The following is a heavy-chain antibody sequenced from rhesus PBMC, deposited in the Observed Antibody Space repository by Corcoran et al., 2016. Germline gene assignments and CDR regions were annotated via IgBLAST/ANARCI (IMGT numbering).Heavy chain of an antibody. CDR3: ARELLAEYNLEYFEF. CDR2: INGNSAGT. CDR1: GGSISGDY. Sequence: QVQLQESGTGLVKPSETLSLTCTVSGGSISGDYWSWVRQPPGKGLEWIGNINGNSAGTNYNPSLKCRVTISKGTSKNQFSLKLSSVTAADTAVYYCARELLAEYNLEYFEFWGQGALVTVSS. V-gene: IGHV4-81*01. D-gene: IGHD1-1-1*01. J-gene: IGHJ1*01.